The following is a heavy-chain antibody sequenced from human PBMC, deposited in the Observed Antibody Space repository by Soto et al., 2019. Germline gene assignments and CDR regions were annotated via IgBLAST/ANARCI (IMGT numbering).Heavy chain of an antibody. CDR1: PITVYNFAA. Sequence: EMQLLESGGGLGQPGGSLRLSCVASPITVYNFAAMSWVRQTPDRGLDWVSTISGRCDHRYYADSVKGRFTISRDNSNNRLYLQMDGLRVDDTAVYYCAKDRALENQTPYGMDVWGQGTTVTV. CDR3: AKDRALENQTPYGMDV. J-gene: IGHJ6*02. D-gene: IGHD2-2*01. CDR2: ISGRCDHR. V-gene: IGHV3-23*01.